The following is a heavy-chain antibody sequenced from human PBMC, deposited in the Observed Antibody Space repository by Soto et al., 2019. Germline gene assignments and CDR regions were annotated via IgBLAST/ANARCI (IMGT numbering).Heavy chain of an antibody. V-gene: IGHV3-33*01. J-gene: IGHJ4*02. D-gene: IGHD6-13*01. CDR1: GFTFTNYG. CDR3: ARDLYSRQVDY. Sequence: ESGGGVVQPGRSLRLSCAPSGFTFTNYGMHWVRQAPGKGLEWVAVLYYDGSNKYYAESVKGRVTVSRDTSKNTVYLEMNSLRADDTAVYYCARDLYSRQVDYWGQGTLVTVSS. CDR2: LYYDGSNK.